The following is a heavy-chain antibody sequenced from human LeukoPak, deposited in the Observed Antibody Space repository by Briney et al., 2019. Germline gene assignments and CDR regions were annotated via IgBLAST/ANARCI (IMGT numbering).Heavy chain of an antibody. Sequence: GGSLRLSCAASGFTVSSNYMSWVRQAPGKGLEWVGFIRSKAYGGTTEYAASVKGRFTISRDDSKSIAYLQMNSLKTEDTAVYYCTREAGEVSGGYMDVWGKGTTVTVSS. J-gene: IGHJ6*03. CDR2: IRSKAYGGTT. V-gene: IGHV3-49*04. D-gene: IGHD3-10*01. CDR1: GFTVSSNY. CDR3: TREAGEVSGGYMDV.